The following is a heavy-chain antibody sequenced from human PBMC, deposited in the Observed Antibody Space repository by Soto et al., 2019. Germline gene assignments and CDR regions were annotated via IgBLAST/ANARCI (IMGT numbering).Heavy chain of an antibody. CDR2: INPDGGAT. CDR1: GYSFTFYY. CDR3: ARGSRHTS. V-gene: IGHV1-46*01. Sequence: QVQLLQSGAEVKKPGASVIISCKASGYSFTFYYSYWVRQAPGQGLEWIGKINPDGGATTYAKTCQGRVAITSDASTGTVYLELSSLTSDATAVYFCARGSRHTSWGQGTLVSVSS. D-gene: IGHD2-2*01. J-gene: IGHJ5*02.